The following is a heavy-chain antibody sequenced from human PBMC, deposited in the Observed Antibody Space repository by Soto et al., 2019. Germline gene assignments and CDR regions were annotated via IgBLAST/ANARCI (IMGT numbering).Heavy chain of an antibody. CDR2: INPGNSDT. CDR1: GYSFTSYW. J-gene: IGHJ5*02. Sequence: ESLKISCKPSGYSFTSYWIAWVRQTPGKGLEWMGIINPGNSDTRYSPSFEGQVTISADWRTGIVYLQWSSLKASDSGTYYCARRQTGRDFEVYSWLDPWGKGAMATVAS. D-gene: IGHD1-26*01. V-gene: IGHV5-51*01. CDR3: ARRQTGRDFEVYSWLDP.